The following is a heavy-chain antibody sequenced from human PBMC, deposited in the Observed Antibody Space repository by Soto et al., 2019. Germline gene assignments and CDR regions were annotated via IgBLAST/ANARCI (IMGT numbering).Heavy chain of an antibody. J-gene: IGHJ6*02. Sequence: EVHLVESGGGLVQPGRSLRLSCAASGFTFDDYAMHWVRQAPGKGLEWVSGISWNSGSIGYADSVKGRFTISRDNAKNSLYLQMKSLRAEDTALYYCAKGIAAARYDGMDVWGQGTTVTVSS. CDR2: ISWNSGSI. V-gene: IGHV3-9*01. CDR3: AKGIAAARYDGMDV. CDR1: GFTFDDYA. D-gene: IGHD6-13*01.